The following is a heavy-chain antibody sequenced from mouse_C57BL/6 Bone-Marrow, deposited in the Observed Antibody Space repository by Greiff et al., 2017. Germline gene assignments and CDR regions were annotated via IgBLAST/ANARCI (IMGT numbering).Heavy chain of an antibody. D-gene: IGHD1-1*01. CDR2: IYPGSGNT. CDR3: ARDPITTVVATRFDY. Sequence: VQLQQSGAELVRPGASVKLSCKASGYTFTDYYINWVKQRPGQGLEWIARIYPGSGNTYYNEKFKGKATLTAEKSSSTAYMQLSSLTSEDSAVYFCARDPITTVVATRFDYWGQGTTLTVSS. V-gene: IGHV1-76*01. J-gene: IGHJ2*01. CDR1: GYTFTDYY.